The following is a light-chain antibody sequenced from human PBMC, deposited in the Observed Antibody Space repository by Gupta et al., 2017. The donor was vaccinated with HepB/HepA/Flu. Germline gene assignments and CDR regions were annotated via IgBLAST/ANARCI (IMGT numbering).Light chain of an antibody. J-gene: IGKJ4*01. V-gene: IGKV3-20*01. CDR2: GAS. CDR3: QHYDYSIPLS. Sequence: EIVLTQSPGTLSLSPGERATLSCRASQSFTRAYLAWYQQKPGQAPRLLIYGASRRATGIPNRFSGSESGTDFTLTISRLEPEDFAVYYCQHYDYSIPLSFGGGTKVEMK. CDR1: QSFTRAY.